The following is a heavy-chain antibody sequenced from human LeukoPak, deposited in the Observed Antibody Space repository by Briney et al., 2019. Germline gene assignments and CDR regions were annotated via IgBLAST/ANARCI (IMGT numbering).Heavy chain of an antibody. Sequence: ASVKVSCKASGGTFISYAIGWVRQAPGQGLEWMGWINPNSGGTNYAQKFQGWVTMTRDTSISTAYMELSRLRSDDTAVYYCARGYGDSIFGVALMPSTRYYFDYWGQGTLVTVSS. D-gene: IGHD3-3*01. CDR2: INPNSGGT. V-gene: IGHV1-2*04. CDR1: GGTFISYA. J-gene: IGHJ4*02. CDR3: ARGYGDSIFGVALMPSTRYYFDY.